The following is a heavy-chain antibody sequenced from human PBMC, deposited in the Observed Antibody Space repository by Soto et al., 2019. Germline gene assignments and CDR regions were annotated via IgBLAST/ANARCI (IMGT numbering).Heavy chain of an antibody. CDR1: GGSFSGYS. J-gene: IGHJ4*02. V-gene: IGHV4-34*01. CDR3: ARARCIAARAFDY. D-gene: IGHD6-6*01. CDR2: INHSGST. Sequence: PSETLSLTCAVYGGSFSGYSWSWIRQPPGKGLEWIGEINHSGSTNYNPSLKSRVTISVDTSKNQFSLKLSSVTAADTAVYYCARARCIAARAFDYWGQGTLVTV.